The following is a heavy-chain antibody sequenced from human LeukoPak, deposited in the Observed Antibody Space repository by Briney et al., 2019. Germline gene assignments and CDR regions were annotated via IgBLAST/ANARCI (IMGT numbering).Heavy chain of an antibody. Sequence: SETLSLTCAVYGGSFSGYYWSWIRQPPGKGLEWIGEINHSGSTNYNPSLKSRVTISVDTSKNQFSLKLSSVTAADTAVYYCARRGYYYGSGSYYIRLRNWFDPWGQGTLVTVSS. J-gene: IGHJ5*02. CDR2: INHSGST. CDR1: GGSFSGYY. CDR3: ARRGYYYGSGSYYIRLRNWFDP. D-gene: IGHD3-10*01. V-gene: IGHV4-34*01.